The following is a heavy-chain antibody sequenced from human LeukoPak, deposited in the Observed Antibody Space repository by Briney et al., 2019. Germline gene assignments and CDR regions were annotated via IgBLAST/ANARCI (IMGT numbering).Heavy chain of an antibody. D-gene: IGHD3-22*01. CDR1: GYTFTSYG. CDR3: ARHVPKTYYYDSSGFFFDY. Sequence: ASVKVSCKASGYTFTSYGISWVRQAPGQGLEWMGWISAYNDNTNYAQKLQGRVTMTTDTSTDKAYKELSSLRSDDTAVYYCARHVPKTYYYDSSGFFFDYWGQGTLVTVST. J-gene: IGHJ4*02. V-gene: IGHV1-18*01. CDR2: ISAYNDNT.